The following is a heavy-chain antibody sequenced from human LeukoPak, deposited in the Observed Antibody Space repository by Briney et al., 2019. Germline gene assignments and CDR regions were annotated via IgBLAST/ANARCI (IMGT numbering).Heavy chain of an antibody. CDR3: ARVRGSYSSDY. Sequence: GGSLRLSCAASGFTFSDYYMSWIRQAPGKGLEWISYISSRGSTIYYADSVKGRFTISRDNAKSSLYLKMNSLRAEDTAVYYCARVRGSYSSDYWGQGTLVTVSS. D-gene: IGHD3-10*01. V-gene: IGHV3-11*04. J-gene: IGHJ4*02. CDR2: ISSRGSTI. CDR1: GFTFSDYY.